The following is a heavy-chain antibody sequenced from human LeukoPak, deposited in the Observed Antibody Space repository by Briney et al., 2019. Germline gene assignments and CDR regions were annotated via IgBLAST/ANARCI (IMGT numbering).Heavy chain of an antibody. D-gene: IGHD3-10*01. CDR3: ARTSRHYYTSGSNLTPWPAVMAV. V-gene: IGHV4-59*01. CDR2: IYFTGST. CDR1: GDSITNYY. J-gene: IGHJ6*01. Sequence: TSQTLSLTCTVSGDSITNYYWTWIRLPPGKGMEWIGYIYFTGSTNYNSYLKGRVTISRDTSKNQFSLNMNSVTAADTAVYYCARTSRHYYTSGSNLTPWPAVMAVWKRETTVTVPS.